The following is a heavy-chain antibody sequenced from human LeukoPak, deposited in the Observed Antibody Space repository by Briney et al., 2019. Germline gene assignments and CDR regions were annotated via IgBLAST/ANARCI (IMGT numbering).Heavy chain of an antibody. CDR1: GGSLSGYY. CDR3: EGRMSMGIEY. V-gene: IGHV4-34*01. D-gene: IGHD4/OR15-4a*01. J-gene: IGHJ4*02. Sequence: LSETLSLTCAVYGGSLSGYYWGWIRQSPGKGLEWIGEINHGGSTNYNPSLKSRVTMSVDTSKNHFSLKLSSVTAADTAVYAREGRMSMGIEYWGQGTLVTVSS. CDR2: INHGGST.